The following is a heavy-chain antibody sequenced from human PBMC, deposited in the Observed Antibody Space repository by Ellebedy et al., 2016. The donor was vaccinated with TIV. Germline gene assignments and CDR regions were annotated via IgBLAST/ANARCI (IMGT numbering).Heavy chain of an antibody. CDR2: INSDGSST. Sequence: GGSLRLXXAASGFTFSSYWMHWVRQAPGKGLVWVSRINSDGSSTNYADSVRGRFTISRDNAKNTLYLQMNSLRAEDTAVYYCVEGGSYHDYWGQGTLVSVSS. CDR1: GFTFSSYW. V-gene: IGHV3-74*01. D-gene: IGHD3-16*01. J-gene: IGHJ4*02. CDR3: VEGGSYHDY.